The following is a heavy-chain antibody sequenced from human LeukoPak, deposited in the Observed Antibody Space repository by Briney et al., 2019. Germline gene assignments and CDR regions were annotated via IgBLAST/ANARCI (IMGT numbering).Heavy chain of an antibody. V-gene: IGHV3-48*02. D-gene: IGHD5-18*01. CDR2: ISSSSTI. Sequence: PGGSLRLSCAASGFTFSTYNMNWVRQAPGKGLEWVSYISSSSTIYYADSVKGRFTISRDNAKNSLYLQMSSLRDEDTAVYYCARGRPYSYGSIDYWGQGTLVTVSS. CDR1: GFTFSTYN. CDR3: ARGRPYSYGSIDY. J-gene: IGHJ4*02.